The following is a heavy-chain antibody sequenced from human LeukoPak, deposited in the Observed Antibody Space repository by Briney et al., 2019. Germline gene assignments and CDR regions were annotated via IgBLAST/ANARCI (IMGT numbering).Heavy chain of an antibody. V-gene: IGHV3-30*02. D-gene: IGHD3-22*01. Sequence: GGSLRLSCAASGFTFSSYGMHWVRQAPGKGLEWVAFIRYDGSNKYYSDSVKGRFTISRDNYKNTLYLQMNSLRAEDTAVYYRAKESDYYDSSGYSFDYWGQGTLVTVSS. CDR2: IRYDGSNK. CDR1: GFTFSSYG. CDR3: AKESDYYDSSGYSFDY. J-gene: IGHJ4*02.